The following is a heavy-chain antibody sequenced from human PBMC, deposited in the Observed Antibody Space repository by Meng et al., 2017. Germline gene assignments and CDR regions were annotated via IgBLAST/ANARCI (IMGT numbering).Heavy chain of an antibody. J-gene: IGHJ5*02. CDR2: IIPIFGTA. V-gene: IGHV1-69*01. CDR1: GGTFSSYA. Sequence: QVQLVQSGAEVKNPGSLVKVSCKASGGTFSSYAISWVRQPPGQGLEWMGGIIPIFGTANYAQKFQGRVTITADESTSTAYMELSSLRSEDTAVYYCARGGYSYGLWFDPWGQGTLVTVSS. CDR3: ARGGYSYGLWFDP. D-gene: IGHD5-18*01.